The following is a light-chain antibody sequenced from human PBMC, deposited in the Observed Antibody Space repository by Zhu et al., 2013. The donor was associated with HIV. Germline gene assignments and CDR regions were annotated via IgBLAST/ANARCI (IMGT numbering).Light chain of an antibody. CDR2: RAS. Sequence: EIVLTQSPGTLSLSPGERATLSCRASQSVSNSYLAWYQQKPGQAPRLLIFRASSRATGIPERFSGSGSETDYTLTISSLEPEDFAVYYCQHRSNWPSFGGGTKVESK. V-gene: IGKV3D-20*02. CDR1: QSVSNSY. J-gene: IGKJ4*01. CDR3: QHRSNWPS.